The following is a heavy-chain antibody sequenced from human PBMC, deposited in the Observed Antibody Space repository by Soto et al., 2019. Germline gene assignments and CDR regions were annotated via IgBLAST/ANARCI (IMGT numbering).Heavy chain of an antibody. CDR3: ARDDXSGTKDRVFYYYYGMDV. V-gene: IGHV1-2*02. CDR1: GYTFTGYY. D-gene: IGHD3-10*01. CDR2: INPNSGGT. J-gene: IGHJ6*02. Sequence: ASVKVSCKASGYTFTGYYMHWVRQAPGQGLEWRGWINPNSGGTNYAQKFQGRVTMTRDTSISTAYMELSRLRSDDTAVYYCARDDXSGTKDRVFYYYYGMDVWGQGTTVTVSS.